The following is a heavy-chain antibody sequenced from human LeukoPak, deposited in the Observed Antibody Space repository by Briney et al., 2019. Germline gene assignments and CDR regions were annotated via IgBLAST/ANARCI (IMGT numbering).Heavy chain of an antibody. D-gene: IGHD6-19*01. CDR3: AKNTYNSGWHTPFDS. CDR1: GDSVSGGSYF. Sequence: SETLSLTCTVSGDSVSGGSYFWGWIRQPPGQGLEWIASIHSIGSTYYNSSLRSRITMSVDTSKNQFSLNLSSVTAADTALYYCAKNTYNSGWHTPFDSWSRGTLVTVSS. V-gene: IGHV4-39*01. CDR2: IHSIGST. J-gene: IGHJ4*02.